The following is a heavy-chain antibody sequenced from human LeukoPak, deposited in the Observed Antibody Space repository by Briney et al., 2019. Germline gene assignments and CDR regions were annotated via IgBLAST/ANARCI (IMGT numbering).Heavy chain of an antibody. V-gene: IGHV7-4-1*02. Sequence: ASVKVSCKASGYTFTSYAMNWVRQAPGQGLEWMGWINTNTGNPTYAQGFTGRFVFSLDTSVSTAYLQISSLKAEDTAVYYCARPRYSSGWYGSWWFDPWGQGTLVTVSS. CDR2: INTNTGNP. CDR3: ARPRYSSGWYGSWWFDP. CDR1: GYTFTSYA. D-gene: IGHD6-19*01. J-gene: IGHJ5*02.